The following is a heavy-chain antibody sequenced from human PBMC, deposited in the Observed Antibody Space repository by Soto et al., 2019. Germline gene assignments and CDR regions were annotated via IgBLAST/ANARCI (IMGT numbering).Heavy chain of an antibody. CDR3: AKGSMIVVHDAFDI. CDR2: ISWNSGSI. CDR1: GFTFDDYA. D-gene: IGHD3-22*01. J-gene: IGHJ3*02. Sequence: LRLSCAASGFTFDDYAMHWVRQAPGKGLEWVSGISWNSGSIGYADSVKGRFTISRDNAKNSLYLQMNSLRAEDTALYYCAKGSMIVVHDAFDIWGQGTMVTVS. V-gene: IGHV3-9*01.